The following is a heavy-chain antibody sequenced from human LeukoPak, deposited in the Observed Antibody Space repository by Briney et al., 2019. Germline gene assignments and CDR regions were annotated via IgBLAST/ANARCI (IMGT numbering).Heavy chain of an antibody. CDR2: INPNSGGT. V-gene: IGHV1-2*02. D-gene: IGHD4-17*01. J-gene: IGHJ4*02. CDR3: ARDTRYGDFDY. Sequence: ASVKVSCKASGYTFTGYYIHWVRQAPGQGLEWMGWINPNSGGTNYAQKFQGRVTMTRDTSINTAYMGLSWLRYDDTAVYYCARDTRYGDFDYWAQGTLVTVSS. CDR1: GYTFTGYY.